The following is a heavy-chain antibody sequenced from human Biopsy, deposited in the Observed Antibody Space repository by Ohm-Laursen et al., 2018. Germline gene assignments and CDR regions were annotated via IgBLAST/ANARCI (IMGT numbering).Heavy chain of an antibody. J-gene: IGHJ6*02. Sequence: GSLRLSCSASGFSFSDYYMSWIRQAPGKGLEWVSYISSRGSIINYADSVKGRFTISRDNAMNSLYLEMNSLRAEDTAVYYCARDIWHVRLETATMQYSHMDVWGQGTAVSVSS. CDR1: GFSFSDYY. D-gene: IGHD5-24*01. CDR2: ISSRGSII. CDR3: ARDIWHVRLETATMQYSHMDV. V-gene: IGHV3-11*01.